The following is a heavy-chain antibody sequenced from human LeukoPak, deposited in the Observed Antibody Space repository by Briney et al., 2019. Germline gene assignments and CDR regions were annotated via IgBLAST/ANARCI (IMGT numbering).Heavy chain of an antibody. CDR3: ARVSSGWTTYDY. V-gene: IGHV3-23*01. CDR2: ISGSGGST. D-gene: IGHD6-19*01. Sequence: GGSLRLSCAASGFTFSSYWMSWVRQAPGKGLEWVSAISGSGGSTYYADSVKGRFTISRDNSKNTLYLQMNSLRAEDTAVYYCARVSSGWTTYDYWGQGTLVTVSS. CDR1: GFTFSSYW. J-gene: IGHJ4*02.